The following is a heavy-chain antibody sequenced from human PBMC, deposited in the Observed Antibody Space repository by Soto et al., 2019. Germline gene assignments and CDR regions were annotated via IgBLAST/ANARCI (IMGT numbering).Heavy chain of an antibody. CDR3: ASPSSGWYYGYFQH. J-gene: IGHJ1*01. D-gene: IGHD6-19*01. V-gene: IGHV3-48*01. CDR2: MSSSSSTI. Sequence: XXSLRLSFAASGFTFSSYSMHWVRQAPGKGLEWVSYMSSSSSTIYYADSVKGRFTISRDNAKNSLYLQMNSLRAEDTAVYYCASPSSGWYYGYFQHWGQGTLVTVSS. CDR1: GFTFSSYS.